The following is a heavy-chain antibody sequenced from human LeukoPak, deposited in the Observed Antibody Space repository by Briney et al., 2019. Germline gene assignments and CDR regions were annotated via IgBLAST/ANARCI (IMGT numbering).Heavy chain of an antibody. CDR3: AKGGRYCSGGSCYLGPFGEDY. Sequence: GGSLRLSCAASGFTFSSYSMNWVRQAPGKGLEWVSAISGSGGSTYYADSVKGRFTISRDNSKNTLYLQMNSLRAEDTAVYYCAKGGRYCSGGSCYLGPFGEDYWGQGTLVTVSS. J-gene: IGHJ4*02. CDR2: ISGSGGST. D-gene: IGHD2-15*01. CDR1: GFTFSSYS. V-gene: IGHV3-23*01.